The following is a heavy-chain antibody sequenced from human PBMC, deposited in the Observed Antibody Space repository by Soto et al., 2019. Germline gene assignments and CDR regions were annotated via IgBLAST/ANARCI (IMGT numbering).Heavy chain of an antibody. CDR2: INHSGST. J-gene: IGHJ5*02. Sequence: SETLSLTCAVYGGSFSGYYWSWIRQPPGKGLEWIGEINHSGSTNYNPSLKSRVTISVDTSKNQFSLKLSSVTAADTAVYYCARDEDTAMVTGDWFDPWGQGTLGTSPQ. CDR1: GGSFSGYY. V-gene: IGHV4-34*01. D-gene: IGHD5-18*01. CDR3: ARDEDTAMVTGDWFDP.